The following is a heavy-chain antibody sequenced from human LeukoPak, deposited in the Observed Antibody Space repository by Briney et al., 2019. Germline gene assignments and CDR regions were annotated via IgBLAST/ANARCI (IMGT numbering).Heavy chain of an antibody. CDR1: GGSFSGYY. J-gene: IGHJ4*02. CDR3: ARSSGLGAADDY. V-gene: IGHV4-34*01. Sequence: PSETLSLTCAVYGGSFSGYYWSWIRQPPGKGLEWIGEINHSGSTNYNPSLKSRVTISVDTSKNQSSLKLSSVTAADTAVYYCARSSGLGAADDYWGQGTLVTVSS. D-gene: IGHD6-13*01. CDR2: INHSGST.